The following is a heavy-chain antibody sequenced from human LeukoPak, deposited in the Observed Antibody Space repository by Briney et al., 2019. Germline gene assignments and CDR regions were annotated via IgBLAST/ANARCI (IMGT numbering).Heavy chain of an antibody. CDR2: IRSKAYRGTT. V-gene: IGHV3-49*04. J-gene: IGHJ4*02. CDR1: GFNFGDYT. CDR3: TRFYGGHYSYASLYFGY. D-gene: IGHD5-18*01. Sequence: GRSLRLSCTASGFNFGDYTMSWVRQAPGKRLEGVGFIRSKAYRGTTEYAASVQVRFTISRDDSKSIAYLQMNSLKTEDTALYYCTRFYGGHYSYASLYFGYWGQGTLVTVSS.